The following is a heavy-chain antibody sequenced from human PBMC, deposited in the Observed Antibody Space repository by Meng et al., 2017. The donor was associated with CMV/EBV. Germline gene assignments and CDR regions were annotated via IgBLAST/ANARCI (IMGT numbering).Heavy chain of an antibody. CDR2: IYSGGGT. CDR3: ARVATMVRGVIDY. J-gene: IGHJ4*02. Sequence: GGSLRLSCAASGFTVSSNYMSWVRQAPGKGLEWVSVIYSGGGTYYPDSVKGRFTISRDNSKNTLYLQMNSLRAEDTAVYYCARVATMVRGVIDYWGQGTLVTVSS. D-gene: IGHD3-10*01. CDR1: GFTVSSNY. V-gene: IGHV3-53*01.